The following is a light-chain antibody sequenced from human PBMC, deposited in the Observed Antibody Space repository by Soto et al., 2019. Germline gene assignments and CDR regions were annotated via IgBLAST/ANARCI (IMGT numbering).Light chain of an antibody. CDR3: LQGTHWPYT. V-gene: IGKV2-30*01. CDR1: HSPLYTDGNTY. Sequence: DVVVTQSPLSLPVTLGQPASISCRSSHSPLYTDGNTYLHWFQQRPGQSPRRLIYNVSKRDSGVPVRFSGSGSGTDFTLEISRVEAEDVGVYYCLQGTHWPYTFGPGTKLEI. CDR2: NVS. J-gene: IGKJ2*01.